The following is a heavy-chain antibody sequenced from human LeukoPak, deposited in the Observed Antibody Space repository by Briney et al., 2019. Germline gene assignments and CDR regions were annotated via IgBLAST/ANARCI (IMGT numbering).Heavy chain of an antibody. CDR2: IYYSGST. CDR3: ARQWGYCSGGSCYASWFDP. J-gene: IGHJ5*02. CDR1: GGSINSSSYY. D-gene: IGHD2-15*01. Sequence: SETLSLTCTVSGGSINSSSYYWGWIRQPPGKGLEWIGSIYYSGSTYYNPSLKSRVTISVDTSKNQFSLKLSSVTAADTAVYYCARQWGYCSGGSCYASWFDPWGQGTLVTVSS. V-gene: IGHV4-39*01.